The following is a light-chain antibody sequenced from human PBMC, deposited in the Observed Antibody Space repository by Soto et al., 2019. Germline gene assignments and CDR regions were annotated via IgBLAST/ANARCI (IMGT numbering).Light chain of an antibody. CDR1: QSISSW. V-gene: IGKV1-5*01. CDR2: DAS. Sequence: IQMTQCPSTLSGSVGDRVTITCRASQSISSWLAWYQQRPGKAPKLLIYDASSLESGVPSRFSGSGSGTEFTLTISSLQPDDFATYCCQPYTSYLAWTFGQGTKV. J-gene: IGKJ1*01. CDR3: QPYTSYLAWT.